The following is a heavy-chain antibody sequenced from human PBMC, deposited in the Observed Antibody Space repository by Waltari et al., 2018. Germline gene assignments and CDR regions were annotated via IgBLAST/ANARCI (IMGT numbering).Heavy chain of an antibody. CDR1: GFTFSSYG. D-gene: IGHD2-8*02. CDR3: AGLVVYAMVFDY. CDR2: IRYDGSNK. Sequence: QVQLVESGGGVVQPGGSLRLSCAASGFTFSSYGMHWVRQAPGKGLEWVAFIRYDGSNKYYADSVKGRFTISRDNSKNTLYLQMNSLRAEDTAVYYSAGLVVYAMVFDYWGQGTLVTVSS. V-gene: IGHV3-30*02. J-gene: IGHJ4*02.